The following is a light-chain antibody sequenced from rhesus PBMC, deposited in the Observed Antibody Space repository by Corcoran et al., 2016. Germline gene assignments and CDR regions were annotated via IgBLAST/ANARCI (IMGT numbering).Light chain of an antibody. V-gene: IGKV1-46*01. J-gene: IGKJ1*01. CDR2: SAS. Sequence: DIQMTQSPSSLSASVGDTVTITCRASQSFSSSLAWYQQTQGKAPKLLVYSASSLQSGVPSRFSGSKSGTEFNLPISSLQPEDFATYYCLQYSSSPRTFGQGTKVEIK. CDR1: QSFSSS. CDR3: LQYSSSPRT.